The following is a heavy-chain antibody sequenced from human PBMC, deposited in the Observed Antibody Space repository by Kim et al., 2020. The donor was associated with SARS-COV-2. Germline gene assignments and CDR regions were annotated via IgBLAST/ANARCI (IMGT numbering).Heavy chain of an antibody. Sequence: GGSLRLSCAASGFTFSDYYMSWIRQAPGKGLEWVSYISSSGSTIYYADSVKGRFTISRDNAKNSLYLQMNSLRAEDTAVYYCARLPQTTVTTYYYYGMDVWGQGTTVTVSS. CDR1: GFTFSDYY. J-gene: IGHJ6*01. CDR2: ISSSGSTI. CDR3: ARLPQTTVTTYYYYGMDV. D-gene: IGHD4-17*01. V-gene: IGHV3-11*01.